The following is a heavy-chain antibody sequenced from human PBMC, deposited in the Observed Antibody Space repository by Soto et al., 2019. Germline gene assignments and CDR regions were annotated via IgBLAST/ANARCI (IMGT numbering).Heavy chain of an antibody. CDR2: LIPIFGTA. D-gene: IGHD5-12*01. Sequence: QVQLVQSGAEVKKPGSSVTVSCKASGGTFSSYTISWVRQAPGQGLEWMGGLIPIFGTANYAQKFQGRVTITGDESTSTAYMELSSLRSEDTAVYYCARGNHRWLQLWYFDLWGRGTLVTVSS. CDR1: GGTFSSYT. J-gene: IGHJ2*01. V-gene: IGHV1-69*12. CDR3: ARGNHRWLQLWYFDL.